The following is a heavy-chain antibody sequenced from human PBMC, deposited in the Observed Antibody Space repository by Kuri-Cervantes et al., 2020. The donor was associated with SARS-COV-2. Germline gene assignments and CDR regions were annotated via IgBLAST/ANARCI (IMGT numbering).Heavy chain of an antibody. Sequence: SETLSLTCAVSGGSFSRHSWSWIWIRQPPGKGLEWIGEINHSGSTNYNPSLKSRVTISVDTSKNQFSLRLRSVTAADSAVYYCARAPTGYSGYDWGGFDYWGQGTLVTVSS. CDR2: INHSGST. V-gene: IGHV4-34*01. CDR1: GGSFSRHS. D-gene: IGHD5-12*01. CDR3: ARAPTGYSGYDWGGFDY. J-gene: IGHJ4*02.